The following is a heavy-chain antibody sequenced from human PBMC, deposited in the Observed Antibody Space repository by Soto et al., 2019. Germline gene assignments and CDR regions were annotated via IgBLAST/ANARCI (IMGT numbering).Heavy chain of an antibody. D-gene: IGHD3-10*01. Sequence: EVQLVESGGGLVQPGGSLKLSCAASGFTFSGSAMHWVRQASGKGLEWVGRIRSKANSYATAYAASVKGRFTISRDDSKNTAYLQMNSLKTEDTAVYYCSGMVQGVYYYYGMDVWGQGTTVTVSS. CDR2: IRSKANSYAT. CDR1: GFTFSGSA. J-gene: IGHJ6*02. CDR3: SGMVQGVYYYYGMDV. V-gene: IGHV3-73*02.